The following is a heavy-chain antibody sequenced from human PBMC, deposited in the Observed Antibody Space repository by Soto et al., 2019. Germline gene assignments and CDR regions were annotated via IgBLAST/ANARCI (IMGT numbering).Heavy chain of an antibody. CDR2: IIPIFGTA. V-gene: IGHV1-69*13. CDR1: GGTFSSYA. J-gene: IGHJ6*02. Sequence: SVKVSCKASGGTFSSYAISWVRQAPGQGLEWMGGIIPIFGTANYAQKFQGRVTITADESTSTAYMELSSLRSEDTAVYYCARLGCSGGSCYLYYYYGMDVWGQGTTVTVSS. CDR3: ARLGCSGGSCYLYYYYGMDV. D-gene: IGHD2-15*01.